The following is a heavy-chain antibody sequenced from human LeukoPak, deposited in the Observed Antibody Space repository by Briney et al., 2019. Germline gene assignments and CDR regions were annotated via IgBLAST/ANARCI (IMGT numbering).Heavy chain of an antibody. D-gene: IGHD3-22*01. Sequence: SETLSLTCAVYGGSFSGYYWSWIRQPPGKGLEWIGEINHSGSTNYNPSLKSRVTISVDTSKNQFSLKLSSVTAADTAVYYCARVQYPNSSGPGYWVQGTLVNVSS. CDR1: GGSFSGYY. V-gene: IGHV4-34*01. CDR2: INHSGST. CDR3: ARVQYPNSSGPGY. J-gene: IGHJ4*02.